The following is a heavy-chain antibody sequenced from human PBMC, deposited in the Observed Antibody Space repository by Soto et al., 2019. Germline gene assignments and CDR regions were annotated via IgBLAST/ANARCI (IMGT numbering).Heavy chain of an antibody. CDR1: GFTFSSYW. Sequence: EVQLVESGGGLVQPGGSLRLSCAASGFTFSSYWMHWVRQAPGKGLVWVSRINSDGSNTNYVDSVKGRFTISRDNAKNTLYLQMNSLRAEDTAVYYCARGGSLNWYFDLWGRGTLVTVSS. CDR3: ARGGSLNWYFDL. J-gene: IGHJ2*01. V-gene: IGHV3-74*01. CDR2: INSDGSNT. D-gene: IGHD1-26*01.